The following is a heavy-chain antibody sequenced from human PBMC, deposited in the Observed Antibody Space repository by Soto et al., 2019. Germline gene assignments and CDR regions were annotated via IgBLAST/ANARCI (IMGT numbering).Heavy chain of an antibody. J-gene: IGHJ4*02. CDR2: IYYSGST. CDR3: ARALGVRGYGANFDY. V-gene: IGHV4-31*03. CDR1: GVSISSGGYY. D-gene: IGHD5-18*01. Sequence: PSETLSLTCTVSGVSISSGGYYWGWIRQHPGKGLEWIGYIYYSGSTYYNPSLKTRLTISVDTSKNQLSLKLASVTAADTAVYYCARALGVRGYGANFDYWGQGTLVTVSS.